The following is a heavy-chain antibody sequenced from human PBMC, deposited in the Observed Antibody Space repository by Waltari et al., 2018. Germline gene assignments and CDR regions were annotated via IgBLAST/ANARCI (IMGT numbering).Heavy chain of an antibody. J-gene: IGHJ4*02. V-gene: IGHV1-2*02. D-gene: IGHD1-26*01. Sequence: QVHLVQSGAEVKKPGASVKVSCKASGYTFTGYQIHWVRQAPGQGLEWVGVINPNSGGTNYAPNCQCRVTITRDTSIRTAYMELSRLRSDDTAMYYCARDLVVGSGDYWGQGTLVTVSS. CDR2: INPNSGGT. CDR3: ARDLVVGSGDY. CDR1: GYTFTGYQ.